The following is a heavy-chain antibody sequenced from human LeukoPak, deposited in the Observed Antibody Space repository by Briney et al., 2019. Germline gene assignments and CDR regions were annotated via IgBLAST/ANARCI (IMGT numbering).Heavy chain of an antibody. CDR1: GFTFSSYS. CDR3: AREPQEGFDY. CDR2: ISGCSRAI. V-gene: IGHV3-48*01. J-gene: IGHJ4*02. Sequence: GGSLRLSCAASGFTFSSYSMNWVRQAPGKGLEWISYISGCSRAIYYADSVKGRFTISRDNAKNSLYLQMNNLRAEDTAVYYCAREPQEGFDYWGQGTLVTISS.